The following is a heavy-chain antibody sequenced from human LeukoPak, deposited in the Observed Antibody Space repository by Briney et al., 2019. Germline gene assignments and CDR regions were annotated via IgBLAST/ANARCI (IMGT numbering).Heavy chain of an antibody. CDR3: AREPSSSSVKVFDY. D-gene: IGHD6-6*01. J-gene: IGHJ4*02. Sequence: ASVKVSCKASGYTFPGYYMHWVRQAPGQGLEWMGWINPNSGGTNYAQKFQGRVTMTRDTSISTAYMELSRLRSDDTAVYYCAREPSSSSVKVFDYWGQGTLVTVSS. CDR2: INPNSGGT. V-gene: IGHV1-2*02. CDR1: GYTFPGYY.